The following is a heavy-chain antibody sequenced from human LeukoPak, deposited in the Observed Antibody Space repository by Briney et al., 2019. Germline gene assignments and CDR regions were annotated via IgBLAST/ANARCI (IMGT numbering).Heavy chain of an antibody. CDR3: AGGKGGSGSLLSYFDY. CDR1: GGSISSYY. Sequence: PSETLSLTCTVSGGSISSYYWSWIRQPPGKGLEWIGYIYYSGSTKYNPSLKSRVTISVDTSKNQFSLKMNSVTAADTAVYYCAGGKGGSGSLLSYFDYWGQGILVIVSS. CDR2: IYYSGST. V-gene: IGHV4-59*01. J-gene: IGHJ4*02. D-gene: IGHD3-10*01.